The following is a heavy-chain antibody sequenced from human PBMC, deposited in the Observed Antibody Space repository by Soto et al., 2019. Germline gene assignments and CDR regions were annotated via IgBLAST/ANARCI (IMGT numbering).Heavy chain of an antibody. CDR1: GFTSSDHY. Sequence: GGSLRLSCAAFGFTSSDHYMDWVRRAPGKGLEWVGRIRNKANSYTTEYAASVKGRFTISRDDSKNSLFLQMNSLKTEDTAVYYCTTGVTSRGMDVWGQGTTVTVSS. CDR3: TTGVTSRGMDV. D-gene: IGHD2-21*02. CDR2: IRNKANSYTT. V-gene: IGHV3-72*01. J-gene: IGHJ6*02.